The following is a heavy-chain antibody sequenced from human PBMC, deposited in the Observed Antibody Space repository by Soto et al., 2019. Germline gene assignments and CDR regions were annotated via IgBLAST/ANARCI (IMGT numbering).Heavy chain of an antibody. Sequence: XQTLLLTCAISGDTASSNIAAWNLIRQSPSRGLEWLGRTYYSAKWYNDYAVSVKSRITINPDTSKNQFSLQLSSVTPEDTAVYYCARDQDYFDYWGQGTLVTVSS. J-gene: IGHJ4*02. CDR1: GDTASSNIAA. V-gene: IGHV6-1*01. CDR2: TYYSAKWYN. CDR3: ARDQDYFDY.